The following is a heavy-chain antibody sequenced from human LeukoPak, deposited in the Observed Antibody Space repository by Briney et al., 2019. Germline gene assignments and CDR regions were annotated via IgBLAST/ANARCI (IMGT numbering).Heavy chain of an antibody. CDR1: GFSLSTSGVG. Sequence: SGPTLVNPTQTLTLTCTFSGFSLSTSGVGVGWIRQPPGKALEWLALIYRNDDKRYSPSLKSRLTITKDTSKNQVVLTMTNMDPVDTATYYCAHRGEGSKPLYWGQGTLVTVSS. CDR3: AHRGEGSKPLY. V-gene: IGHV2-5*01. CDR2: IYRNDDK. J-gene: IGHJ4*02. D-gene: IGHD2-21*01.